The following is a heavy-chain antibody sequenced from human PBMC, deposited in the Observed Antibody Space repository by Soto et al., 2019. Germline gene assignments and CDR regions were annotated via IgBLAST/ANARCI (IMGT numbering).Heavy chain of an antibody. CDR3: ARDSVRAAAGGDYCYGMDV. J-gene: IGHJ6*02. Sequence: QVQLVESGGGVVQPGRSLRLSCAASGFTLSSYGIHWVRQAPGKGLEWVAVIWHDGSNKYYADNVKGRFSISRANSKNTLSLQLNSKRAEDTALYDCARDSVRAAAGGDYCYGMDVWGQATTVTVSS. CDR1: GFTLSSYG. V-gene: IGHV3-33*01. D-gene: IGHD6-13*01. CDR2: IWHDGSNK.